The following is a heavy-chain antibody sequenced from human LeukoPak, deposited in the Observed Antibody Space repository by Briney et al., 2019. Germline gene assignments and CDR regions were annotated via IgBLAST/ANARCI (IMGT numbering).Heavy chain of an antibody. Sequence: GESLRLSCAASGFTFSTYWMHWVRQAPGKGLVWVSRINSDGSSTSYADSVKGRFTISRDNAKNTLYLQMNSLRAEDTAVYYCARACSFGSCHAGDYWGQGILATVSS. V-gene: IGHV3-74*01. J-gene: IGHJ4*02. CDR1: GFTFSTYW. CDR2: INSDGSST. CDR3: ARACSFGSCHAGDY. D-gene: IGHD2-15*01.